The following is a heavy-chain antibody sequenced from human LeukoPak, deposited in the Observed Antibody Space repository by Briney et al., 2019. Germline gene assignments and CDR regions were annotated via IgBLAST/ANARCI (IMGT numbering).Heavy chain of an antibody. CDR3: ARAGRVYGDYAYGY. CDR1: GFSLSGSW. Sequence: LGGSLRLSCAASGFSLSGSWVNWVRQAPGKGLEWVSSISSSSSYIYYADSVKGRFTISRDNAKNSLYLQMNSLRAEDTAVYYCARAGRVYGDYAYGYWGQGTLVTVSS. V-gene: IGHV3-21*01. J-gene: IGHJ4*02. D-gene: IGHD4-17*01. CDR2: ISSSSSYI.